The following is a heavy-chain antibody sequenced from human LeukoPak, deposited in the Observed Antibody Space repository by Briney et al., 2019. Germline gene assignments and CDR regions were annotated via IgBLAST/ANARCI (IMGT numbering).Heavy chain of an antibody. D-gene: IGHD1-1*01. Sequence: GASVKVSCKVSGYTLTELSMHWVRPAPGKGLEWMGGFDPEDGETFYAQRFQGRVTVTEDTSTDTAYMELSSLRSEDTAVYYCATGRNDGYYSYGMDVWGQGTTITVSS. V-gene: IGHV1-24*01. CDR3: ATGRNDGYYSYGMDV. CDR2: FDPEDGET. J-gene: IGHJ6*02. CDR1: GYTLTELS.